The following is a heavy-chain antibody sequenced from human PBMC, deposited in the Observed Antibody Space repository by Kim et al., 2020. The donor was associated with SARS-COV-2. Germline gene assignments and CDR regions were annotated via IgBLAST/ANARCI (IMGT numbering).Heavy chain of an antibody. CDR3: SRVGGITAAGMWGAFDI. D-gene: IGHD6-13*01. CDR1: GFTFSSYW. CDR2: ISGDGSTT. Sequence: GGSLRLSCAASGFTFSSYWMHWVRQVPGKGLVWVSRISGDGSTTAYADSAKGRFTISRDNANTWYLQMNSLRAEDTAVYYRSRVGGITAAGMWGAFDIWGQVIMVTVSS. J-gene: IGHJ3*02. V-gene: IGHV3-74*01.